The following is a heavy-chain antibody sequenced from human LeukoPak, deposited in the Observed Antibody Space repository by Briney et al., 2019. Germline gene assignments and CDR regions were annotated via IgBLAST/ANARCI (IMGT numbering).Heavy chain of an antibody. D-gene: IGHD1-14*01. CDR1: GFTFSDYY. CDR3: ARDLYGNNRVQDY. J-gene: IGHJ4*02. CDR2: ISSSSRNT. Sequence: RGSLRLSCAASGFTFSDYYMTWIRQAPGKGLEWVSDISSSSRNTKYADSVKGRFTISRDNAKNSLCLQMNSLRAEDTAVYYCARDLYGNNRVQDYWGQGTLVTVSS. V-gene: IGHV3-11*05.